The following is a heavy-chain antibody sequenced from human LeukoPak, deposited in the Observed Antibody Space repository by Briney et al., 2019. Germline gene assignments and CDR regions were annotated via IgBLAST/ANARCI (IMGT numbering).Heavy chain of an antibody. CDR3: ARSVVTLYWYFDL. CDR1: XXSIXXXX. J-gene: IGHJ2*01. CDR2: IYXSGSX. V-gene: IGHV4-59*01. Sequence: SETLSLTCTXSXXSIXXXXXXXXXXXXGXXXXWXGYIYXSGSXNYNPSLKSRVTISLDTSKNQFSLKLSSVSTADTAVYYCARSVVTLYWYFDLWGRGTLVTVSS. D-gene: IGHD4-23*01.